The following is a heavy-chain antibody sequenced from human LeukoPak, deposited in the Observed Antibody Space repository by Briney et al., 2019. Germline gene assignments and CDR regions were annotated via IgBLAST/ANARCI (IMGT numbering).Heavy chain of an antibody. CDR3: ARDHSSSSYGMDV. D-gene: IGHD6-13*01. J-gene: IGHJ6*02. CDR2: IYHSGST. V-gene: IGHV4-30-2*01. Sequence: LSETLSLTCAVSGGSISSGGYSWSWTRQPPGKGLEWIGYIYHSGSTYYNPSLKSRVTISVDRSKNQFSLKLSSVTAADTAVYYCARDHSSSSYGMDVWGQGTTVTVSS. CDR1: GGSISSGGYS.